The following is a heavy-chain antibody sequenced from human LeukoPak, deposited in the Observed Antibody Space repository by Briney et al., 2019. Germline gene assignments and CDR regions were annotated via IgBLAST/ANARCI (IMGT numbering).Heavy chain of an antibody. J-gene: IGHJ4*02. CDR3: SRRLRDRVDY. CDR2: LYYSGNT. V-gene: IGHV4-39*01. Sequence: PSETLSLTCTVSGGSISSSTYYWGWIRQPPGKGLEWIGSLYYSGNTYYNPSLKSRVTISVDTSKNQFSLKLSSVTAADTAVYYCSRRLRDRVDYWGQGTLVTVSS. D-gene: IGHD5-12*01. CDR1: GGSISSSTYY.